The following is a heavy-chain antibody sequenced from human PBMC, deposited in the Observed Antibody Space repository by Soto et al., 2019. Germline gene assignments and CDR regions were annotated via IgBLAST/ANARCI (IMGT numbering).Heavy chain of an antibody. J-gene: IGHJ3*01. D-gene: IGHD1-26*01. V-gene: IGHV3-74*01. CDR3: TRGARGALDL. Sequence: EVQLVESGGGLVRPGGSLRLSCAASGFTFSYYWMHWVRQAPGKGLVWVSRIHSDGSSTTYADFVKGRFIISRANARNTVDLQMNRVRVEDTAVYYCTRGARGALDLWGQGTVVTFAS. CDR1: GFTFSYYW. CDR2: IHSDGSST.